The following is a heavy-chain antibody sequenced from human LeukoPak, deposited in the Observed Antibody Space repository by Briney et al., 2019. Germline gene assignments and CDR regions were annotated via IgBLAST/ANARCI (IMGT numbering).Heavy chain of an antibody. CDR2: IYPGDSDT. Sequence: GESLKISCKGSGYRFSSNWIGWVRQMPGKGLEWMGIIYPGDSDTRYSPSFQGQVTISADKSISTAYLQWSSLKASDTAMYYCARHGGYCSSTSCYTDYWGQGTLVTVSS. CDR3: ARHGGYCSSTSCYTDY. J-gene: IGHJ4*02. D-gene: IGHD2-2*02. CDR1: GYRFSSNW. V-gene: IGHV5-51*01.